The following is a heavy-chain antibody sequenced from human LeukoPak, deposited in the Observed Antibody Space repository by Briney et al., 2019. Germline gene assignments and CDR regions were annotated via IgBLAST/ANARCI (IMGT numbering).Heavy chain of an antibody. J-gene: IGHJ4*02. CDR1: GGSISSGGYY. V-gene: IGHV4-31*03. D-gene: IGHD5-18*01. CDR3: ARTSYEYSYGYYFDY. Sequence: SETLSLTCTVSGGSISSGGYYWSWIRQHPGKGLEWIGYIYYSGSTYYNPSLKSRVTISVDTSKNQFSLKLSSVTAADTAVYYCARTSYEYSYGYYFDYWGQGTLVTVSS. CDR2: IYYSGST.